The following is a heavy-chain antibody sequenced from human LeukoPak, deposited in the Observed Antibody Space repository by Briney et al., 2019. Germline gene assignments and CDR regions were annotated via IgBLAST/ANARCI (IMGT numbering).Heavy chain of an antibody. J-gene: IGHJ3*02. CDR2: IIPILGIA. CDR3: ARDGVGDAFDI. V-gene: IGHV1-69*04. CDR1: GGTFSSYA. D-gene: IGHD3-3*01. Sequence: ASVKVSCNASGGTFSSYAISWVRQPPGQGLEWMGRIIPILGIANYAQKFQGRVTITADKSTSTAYMELSSLRSEDTAVYYCARDGVGDAFDIWGQGTMVTVSS.